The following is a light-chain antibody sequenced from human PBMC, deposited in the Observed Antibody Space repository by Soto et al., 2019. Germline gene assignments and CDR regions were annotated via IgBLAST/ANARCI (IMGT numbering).Light chain of an antibody. CDR3: SSYAGRDNWV. CDR2: EVT. J-gene: IGLJ2*01. Sequence: QSAQTQPPSASGSPGQSVTISCTGTSSDVGGYNFVSWYQQHPGKAPKLMIYEVTKRPSGVPDRFSGSKSGNTASLTVSGLQAEDEADYYCSSYAGRDNWVFGGGTKLTVL. CDR1: SSDVGGYNF. V-gene: IGLV2-8*01.